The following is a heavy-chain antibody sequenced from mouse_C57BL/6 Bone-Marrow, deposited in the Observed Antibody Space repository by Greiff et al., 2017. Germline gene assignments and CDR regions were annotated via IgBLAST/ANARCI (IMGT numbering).Heavy chain of an antibody. CDR2: INPNYGTT. D-gene: IGHD2-4*01. CDR1: GYSFTDYN. V-gene: IGHV1-39*01. Sequence: QLQESGPELVKPGASVKISCKASGYSFTDYNMNWVKQSNGKSLEWIGVINPNYGTTSYNQKFKGKATLTVDPSSSTAYMQLNSLPSEDSAVYYSARGYYYDYAMYYCGQGTSGTVSS. CDR3: ARGYYYDYAMYY. J-gene: IGHJ4*01.